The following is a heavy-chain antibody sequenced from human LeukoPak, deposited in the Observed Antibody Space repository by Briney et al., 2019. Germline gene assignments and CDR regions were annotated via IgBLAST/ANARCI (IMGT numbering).Heavy chain of an antibody. CDR1: GLTFSDAW. CDR2: IRSKVDGGTA. CDR3: TNDLPFTAGGVIVH. V-gene: IGHV3-15*01. J-gene: IGHJ5*02. D-gene: IGHD3-16*01. Sequence: GGSLRLSCGVSGLTFSDAWLTWVRQGPGKGLEWVGLIRSKVDGGTADYATTVKGRFTISRDDSKNMLYLQMNGLKTEDTAIYYCTNDLPFTAGGVIVHWGQGALVTVSS.